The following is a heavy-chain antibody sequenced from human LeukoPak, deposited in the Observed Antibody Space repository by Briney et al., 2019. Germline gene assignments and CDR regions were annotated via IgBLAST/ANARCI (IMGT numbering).Heavy chain of an antibody. Sequence: GGSLRLSYAVSGFTVSSNYMSWVRQAPGKGLEWVSTFDSDGSTYYADSVKGRFTISRDSSRNTLYLQMDDLRAEDTAVYYCAKDRSGSRNWGQGTLVTVSS. CDR2: FDSDGST. CDR1: GFTVSSNY. CDR3: AKDRSGSRN. J-gene: IGHJ4*02. D-gene: IGHD3-3*01. V-gene: IGHV3-53*01.